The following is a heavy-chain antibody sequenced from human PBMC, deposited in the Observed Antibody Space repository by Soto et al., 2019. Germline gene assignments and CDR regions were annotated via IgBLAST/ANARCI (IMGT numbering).Heavy chain of an antibody. Sequence: PGGSLRLSCAASGFTFSTYALSWVRQAPGKGLEWVSAISANGQGIYYADSVRGRFTISRDNSKNTIFLHMDGLRAEETAVYYCAKDRNYPRDQFHYWGQGTLVTVSS. V-gene: IGHV3-23*01. CDR2: ISANGQGI. J-gene: IGHJ4*02. CDR3: AKDRNYPRDQFHY. D-gene: IGHD1-7*01. CDR1: GFTFSTYA.